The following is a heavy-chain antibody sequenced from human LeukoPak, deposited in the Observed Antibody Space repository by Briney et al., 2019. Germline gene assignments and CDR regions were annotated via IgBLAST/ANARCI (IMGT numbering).Heavy chain of an antibody. J-gene: IGHJ1*01. CDR2: IKSHWIT. V-gene: IGHV3-74*01. CDR1: GFTFSRYW. D-gene: IGHD3-22*01. CDR3: ARAPSEVGGYYPEYFRH. Sequence: GGPLRLSCEASGFTFSRYWMHWVRQAPGKALVWVSRIKSHWITDLAASVKRRFTSSRDNAKNTVSLQMDILRAEDTGVYYCARAPSEVGGYYPEYFRHWGQGTLVTVSS.